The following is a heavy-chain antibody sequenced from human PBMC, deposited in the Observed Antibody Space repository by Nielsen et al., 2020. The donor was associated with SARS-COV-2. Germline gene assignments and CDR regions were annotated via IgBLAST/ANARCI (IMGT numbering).Heavy chain of an antibody. CDR3: AREGAGSSVYYGLDV. CDR1: GFIFSSYG. J-gene: IGHJ6*02. Sequence: GGSLRLSCAASGFIFSSYGMNWVRQAPGKGLEWVALICYDGRKKYYADSVKGRFTISRDNTKHSLYLQMNRLRAEDTAMYYCAREGAGSSVYYGLDVWGQGTTVTVSS. V-gene: IGHV3-33*08. D-gene: IGHD6-13*01. CDR2: ICYDGRKK.